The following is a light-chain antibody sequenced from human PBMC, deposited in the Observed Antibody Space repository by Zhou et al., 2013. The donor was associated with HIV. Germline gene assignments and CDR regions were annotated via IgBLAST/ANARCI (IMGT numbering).Light chain of an antibody. J-gene: IGKJ2*01. Sequence: AIQLTQSPSSLSASVGDRVTITCRASQGISSALVWYQQKPGKAPKVLIYDASSLESGVPSRFSGSGSGTDFTLTISSLQPEDFATYYCQQFNSYPYTFGQGTKLEIK. CDR1: QGISSA. CDR3: QQFNSYPYT. CDR2: DAS. V-gene: IGKV1-13*02.